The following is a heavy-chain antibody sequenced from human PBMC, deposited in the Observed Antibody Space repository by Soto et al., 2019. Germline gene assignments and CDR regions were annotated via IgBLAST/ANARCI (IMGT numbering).Heavy chain of an antibody. D-gene: IGHD1-1*01. V-gene: IGHV1-69*13. CDR1: GGTFSSYA. CDR2: IIPIFGTA. Sequence: VKVSCKASGGTFSSYAISWVRQAPGQGLEWMGGIIPIFGTANYAQKFQGRVTITADESTSTAYMELSSLRSEDTAVYYCARGTTDWNGINWFDPWGQGTLVTVS. J-gene: IGHJ5*02. CDR3: ARGTTDWNGINWFDP.